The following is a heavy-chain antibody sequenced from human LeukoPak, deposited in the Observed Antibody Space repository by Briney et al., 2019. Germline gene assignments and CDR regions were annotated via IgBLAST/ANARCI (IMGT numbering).Heavy chain of an antibody. J-gene: IGHJ3*02. V-gene: IGHV1-2*02. CDR2: INPNSGGT. D-gene: IGHD1-20*01. Sequence: ASVKVSCKASGYTFTGYYMHWVRQAPGQGLGWMGWINPNSGGTNYAQKFQGRVTMTRDTSISTAYMELSRLRSDDTAVYYCAINEGYNWNDVFAFDIWGQGTMVTVSS. CDR3: AINEGYNWNDVFAFDI. CDR1: GYTFTGYY.